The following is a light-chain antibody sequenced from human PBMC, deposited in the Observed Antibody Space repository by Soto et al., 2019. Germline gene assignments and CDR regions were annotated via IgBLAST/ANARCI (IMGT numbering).Light chain of an antibody. V-gene: IGKV3-15*01. J-gene: IGKJ1*01. Sequence: EIVMTQAPATLSVSPGGRATLSCRASQSISDTLAWYQQKPGQAPRLLIYGASTRAPGIPHRFSGRGSATAFTLTISSLQSADFAVYYGQQYNNWPSTFGQGTKVEV. CDR2: GAS. CDR1: QSISDT. CDR3: QQYNNWPST.